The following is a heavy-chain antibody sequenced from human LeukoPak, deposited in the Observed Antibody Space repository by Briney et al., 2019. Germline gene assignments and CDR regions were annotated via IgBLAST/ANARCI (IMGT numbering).Heavy chain of an antibody. CDR3: AKGSIAARPLYYFDF. V-gene: IGHV4-61*05. D-gene: IGHD6-6*01. J-gene: IGHJ4*02. CDR1: GDSMCNSGWS. CDR2: IYYSGGT. Sequence: SETLSLTCSVSGDSMCNSGWSEGWIRQLPGKGLEWIGYIYYSGGTSYNPSLKSRVTISVDTSKNQFSLKLNSVTAADTAVYYCAKGSIAARPLYYFDFWGQGTLVTVSS.